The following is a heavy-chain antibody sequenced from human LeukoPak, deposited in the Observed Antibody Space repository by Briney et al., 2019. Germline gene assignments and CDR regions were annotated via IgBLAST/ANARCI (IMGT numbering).Heavy chain of an antibody. Sequence: GGSLRLSCAASGLIFSNAWMTWVRQAPGKGLEWVANIKQDGSKKSYVDSVKGRFTISRDNAKNSPYLQMNSLRAEDTAIYYCTRVGYIDEGIDYWGQGTLVTVSS. D-gene: IGHD5-24*01. V-gene: IGHV3-7*04. CDR3: TRVGYIDEGIDY. CDR2: IKQDGSKK. CDR1: GLIFSNAW. J-gene: IGHJ4*02.